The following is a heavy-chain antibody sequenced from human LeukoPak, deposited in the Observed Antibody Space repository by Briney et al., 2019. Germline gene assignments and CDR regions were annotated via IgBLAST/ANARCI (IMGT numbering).Heavy chain of an antibody. Sequence: GGSLRLSCAASGFTFSSYSMNWVRQAPGKGLEWVAVISYDGSNKYYADSVKGRFTISRDNSKNTLYLQMNSLRAEDTAVYYCARDLSGDYVFDYWGQGTLVTVSS. J-gene: IGHJ4*02. V-gene: IGHV3-30*03. D-gene: IGHD4-17*01. CDR1: GFTFSSYS. CDR3: ARDLSGDYVFDY. CDR2: ISYDGSNK.